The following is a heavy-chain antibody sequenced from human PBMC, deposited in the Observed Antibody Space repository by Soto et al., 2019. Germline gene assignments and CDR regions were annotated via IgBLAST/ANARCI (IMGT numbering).Heavy chain of an antibody. CDR1: GGTFSSYA. J-gene: IGHJ6*02. V-gene: IGHV1-69*01. D-gene: IGHD6-13*01. CDR3: AHGRWYSEMDYYYYGMDV. Sequence: QVQLVQSGAEVKKPGSSVKVSCKASGGTFSSYAISWVRQAPGQGLEWMGGIIPIFGTANYAQKFQGRVTITADESTSTAYMELSSLRSEDTAVYYCAHGRWYSEMDYYYYGMDVWGQGTTVTVSS. CDR2: IIPIFGTA.